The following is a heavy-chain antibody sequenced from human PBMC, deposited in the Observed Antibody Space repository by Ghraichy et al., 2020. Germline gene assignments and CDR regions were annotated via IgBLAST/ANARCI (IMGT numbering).Heavy chain of an antibody. D-gene: IGHD2-2*01. J-gene: IGHJ6*02. V-gene: IGHV4-34*01. CDR1: GGSFSGYY. CDR3: ARVGGSIVVVPAAPDRYYYYGMDV. Sequence: SETLSLTCAVYGGSFSGYYWSWIRQPPGKGLEWIGEINHSGSTNYNPSLKSRVTISVDTSKNHFSLKLSSVTSADTAVYYCARVGGSIVVVPAAPDRYYYYGMDVWGQGTTVTVSS. CDR2: INHSGST.